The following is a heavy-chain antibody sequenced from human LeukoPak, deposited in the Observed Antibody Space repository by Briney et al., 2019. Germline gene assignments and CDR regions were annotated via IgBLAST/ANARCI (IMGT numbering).Heavy chain of an antibody. V-gene: IGHV1-18*01. CDR1: GYTFTSYG. Sequence: ASVKVSCKASGYTFTSYGISWVRQAPGQGLEWMGWISAYNGNTNYAQKFQGRVTMTRDTSISTAYMELSRLRSDDTAVYYCARDVSGSYYTYWGQGTLVTVSS. J-gene: IGHJ4*02. CDR2: ISAYNGNT. D-gene: IGHD1-26*01. CDR3: ARDVSGSYYTY.